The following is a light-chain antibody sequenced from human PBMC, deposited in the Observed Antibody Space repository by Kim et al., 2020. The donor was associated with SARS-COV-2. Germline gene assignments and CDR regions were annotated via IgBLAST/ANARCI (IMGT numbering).Light chain of an antibody. V-gene: IGLV3-19*01. Sequence: SSELTQDPAVSVALGQTVRITCQGDSLRSYYATWYQQKPSQAPLLVIFGRNNRPSGIPDRFSVSTSGNTASLTISGAQAEDEADFYCQSRDSGGNVVFGGGTKLTVL. CDR2: GRN. J-gene: IGLJ2*01. CDR1: SLRSYY. CDR3: QSRDSGGNVV.